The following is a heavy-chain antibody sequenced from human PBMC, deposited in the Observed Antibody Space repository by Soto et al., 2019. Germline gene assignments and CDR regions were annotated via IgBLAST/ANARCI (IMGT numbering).Heavy chain of an antibody. CDR1: GFTFSGSA. CDR3: TRHSEQWLVGQDY. Sequence: VQLVQSGAEVKKPGSSVKVSCKASGFTFSGSAMHWVRQASGKGLEWVGRIRSKANSYATAYAASVKGRFTISRDDSKNTAYLQMNSLKTEDTAVYYCTRHSEQWLVGQDYWGQGTLVTVSS. J-gene: IGHJ4*02. V-gene: IGHV3-73*01. CDR2: IRSKANSYAT. D-gene: IGHD6-19*01.